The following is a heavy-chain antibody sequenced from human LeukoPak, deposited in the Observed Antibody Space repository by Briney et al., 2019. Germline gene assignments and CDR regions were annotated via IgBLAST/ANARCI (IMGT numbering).Heavy chain of an antibody. CDR3: ALYSSSSEAFDY. CDR2: INAGNGNT. D-gene: IGHD6-6*01. Sequence: GASVKVSCKASGYTFTSYAMHWVRQAPGQRLEWMGWINAGNGNTKYSQKFQGRVTITRDTSASTAYMELSSLRSEDTAVYYCALYSSSSEAFDYWGQGTLVTVSS. V-gene: IGHV1-3*01. J-gene: IGHJ4*02. CDR1: GYTFTSYA.